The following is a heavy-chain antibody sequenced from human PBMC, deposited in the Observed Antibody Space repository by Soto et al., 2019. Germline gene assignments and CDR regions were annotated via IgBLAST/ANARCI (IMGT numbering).Heavy chain of an antibody. CDR1: GLNFGSHA. V-gene: IGHV3-23*01. Sequence: PGGSLRLSCAASGLNFGSHAMNWVRQAPGKGLECVSTITDTGVGTSYTGSVRGRFTISRDRDRDTVYLQMKNLRAGDTAVYYFARDRDFGGGTCGSVPGGYFDYWGQGTLVTVSS. J-gene: IGHJ4*02. D-gene: IGHD2-15*01. CDR3: ARDRDFGGGTCGSVPGGYFDY. CDR2: ITDTGVGT.